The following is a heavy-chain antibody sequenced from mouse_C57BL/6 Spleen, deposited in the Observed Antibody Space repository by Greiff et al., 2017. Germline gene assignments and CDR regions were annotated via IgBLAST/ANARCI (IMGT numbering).Heavy chain of an antibody. CDR2: IDPNSGGT. CDR1: GYTFTSYW. Sequence: QVQLQQPGAELVKPGASVKLSCKASGYTFTSYWMHWVKQRPGRGLEWIGRIDPNSGGTKYNEKFKSKATLTVDKPSSTAYMQISSLSSEDSAVYYCARCRSYDYGFAYWGQGTLVTVSA. V-gene: IGHV1-72*01. J-gene: IGHJ3*01. CDR3: ARCRSYDYGFAY. D-gene: IGHD2-4*01.